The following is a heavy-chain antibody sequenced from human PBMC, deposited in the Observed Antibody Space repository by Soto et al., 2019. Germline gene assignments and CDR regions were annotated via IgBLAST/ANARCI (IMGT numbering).Heavy chain of an antibody. D-gene: IGHD4-17*01. CDR2: IIPVFGSA. Sequence: QVQLVQSGAEVKKPGSSVKVSCKASGGSLSNFGISWVRQAHGQGLGWMGGIIPVFGSANYAQKFQGRVTISADESTSIVYMNVTSLRSEDTAVYYSARGDATKIVVTTYYGMDVWGQGTTVTVSS. CDR1: GGSLSNFG. V-gene: IGHV1-69*12. CDR3: ARGDATKIVVTTYYGMDV. J-gene: IGHJ6*02.